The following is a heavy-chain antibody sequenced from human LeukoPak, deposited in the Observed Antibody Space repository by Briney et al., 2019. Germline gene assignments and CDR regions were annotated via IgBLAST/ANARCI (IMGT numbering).Heavy chain of an antibody. CDR3: AREWEPRGFDI. J-gene: IGHJ3*02. V-gene: IGHV3-53*01. Sequence: GRSLRLSCAASGFTVSSNYMSWVRQAAGKGLEWVSVIYSGGSTYYADSVRGRFTNSRDNSKNTLYRQMNSLRAEDTAVYYCAREWEPRGFDIWGQGTMVTVSS. CDR2: IYSGGST. CDR1: GFTVSSNY. D-gene: IGHD1-26*01.